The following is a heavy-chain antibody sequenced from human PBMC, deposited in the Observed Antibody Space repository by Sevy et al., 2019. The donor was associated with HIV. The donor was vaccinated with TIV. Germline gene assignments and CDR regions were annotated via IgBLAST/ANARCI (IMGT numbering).Heavy chain of an antibody. CDR3: ANSDSGSPSGGGYYYYMDV. J-gene: IGHJ6*03. CDR1: GFTFSSYA. D-gene: IGHD2-15*01. CDR2: ISGSGGST. Sequence: GGSLRLSCAASGFTFSSYAMSWVRQAPGKGLEWVSAISGSGGSTYYADSVKGRFTISRDNSKNTLYLQMHSLRAEDTAVYDCANSDSGSPSGGGYYYYMDVWGKGTTVTVSS. V-gene: IGHV3-23*01.